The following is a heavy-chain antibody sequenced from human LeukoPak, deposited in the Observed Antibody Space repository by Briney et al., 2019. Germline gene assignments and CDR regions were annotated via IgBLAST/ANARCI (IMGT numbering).Heavy chain of an antibody. Sequence: GGSLRLSCAASGFTFSSYSMNWVRQAPGKGLEWVSYIGASGSTTMFYADSVKGRFTISRDNAKKSLYLQRNSLRDEDTALYYCARGAVGGSRHGMEVWGQGTTVTVSS. J-gene: IGHJ6*02. CDR2: IGASGSTTM. D-gene: IGHD6-13*01. CDR1: GFTFSSYS. CDR3: ARGAVGGSRHGMEV. V-gene: IGHV3-48*02.